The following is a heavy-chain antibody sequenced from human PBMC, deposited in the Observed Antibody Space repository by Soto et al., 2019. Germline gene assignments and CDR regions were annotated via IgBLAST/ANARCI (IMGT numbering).Heavy chain of an antibody. D-gene: IGHD6-6*01. CDR2: IIPIFGTA. Sequence: SVKVSCKASGGTFSSYAISWVRQAPGQGLEWTGGIIPIFGTANYAQKFQGRVTITADESTSTAYMELSSLRSEDTAVYYCARPSGPYSSSSWNWFDPWGQGTLVTVSS. CDR1: GGTFSSYA. CDR3: ARPSGPYSSSSWNWFDP. V-gene: IGHV1-69*13. J-gene: IGHJ5*02.